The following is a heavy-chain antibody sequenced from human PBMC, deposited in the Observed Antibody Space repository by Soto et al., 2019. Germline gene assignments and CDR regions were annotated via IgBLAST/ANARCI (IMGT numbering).Heavy chain of an antibody. CDR3: ASSSSGSPDS. CDR2: ISAYDGDT. D-gene: IGHD6-6*01. V-gene: IGHV1-18*01. Sequence: QIQLVQSGAEVKQPGASVKVSCKASGYTFKTYGISWVRQAPGQGLEWMGWISAYDGDTNHAQTRQGRVSMTTDISTSTAYMELTSLTSDDTAVYYCASSSSGSPDSWGQGTLVTVSS. CDR1: GYTFKTYG. J-gene: IGHJ4*02.